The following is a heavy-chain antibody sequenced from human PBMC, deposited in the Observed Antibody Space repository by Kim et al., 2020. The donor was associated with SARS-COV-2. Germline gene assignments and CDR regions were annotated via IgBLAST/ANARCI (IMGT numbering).Heavy chain of an antibody. J-gene: IGHJ3*01. CDR3: ARAPTGNAFDV. V-gene: IGHV4-4*07. D-gene: IGHD4-17*01. Sequence: KDSPSLQSRVSMSVDTSKNDFSLKLRSVTSSDTAVYYCARAPTGNAFDVWGPGRMVIVSS.